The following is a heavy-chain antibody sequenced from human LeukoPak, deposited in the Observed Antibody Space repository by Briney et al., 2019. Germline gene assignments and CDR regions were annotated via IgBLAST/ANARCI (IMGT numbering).Heavy chain of an antibody. D-gene: IGHD3-22*01. V-gene: IGHV3-30-3*01. CDR1: GFTFSSYA. J-gene: IGHJ4*02. CDR3: ARDGHQYYYDSSAFDY. CDR2: ISYDGSNK. Sequence: QPGGSLRLSCAASGFTFSSYAMHWVRQAPGKGLEWVAVISYDGSNKYYADSVKGRFTISRDNSKNTLYLQMNSLRAEDAAVYYRARDGHQYYYDSSAFDYWGQGTLVTVSS.